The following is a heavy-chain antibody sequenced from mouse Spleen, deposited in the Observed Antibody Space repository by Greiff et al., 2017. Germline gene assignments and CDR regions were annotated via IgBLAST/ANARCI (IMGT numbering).Heavy chain of an antibody. J-gene: IGHJ2*01. D-gene: IGHD2-14*01. CDR2: ISSGGGNT. CDR3: ARHNRRYYFDY. V-gene: IGHV5-9*04. Sequence: DVKLVESGGGLVKLGGSLKLSCAASGFTFSSYAMSWVRQTPEKRLEWVATISSGGGNTYYPDSVKGRFTISRDNAKNTLYLQMSSLKSEDTAMYYCARHNRRYYFDYWGQGTTLTVSS. CDR1: GFTFSSYA.